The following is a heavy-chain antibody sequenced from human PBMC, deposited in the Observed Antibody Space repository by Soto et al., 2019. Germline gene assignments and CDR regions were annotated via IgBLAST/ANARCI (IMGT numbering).Heavy chain of an antibody. Sequence: QITLKESGPTLVKPTQTLKLTCTFSGFSLRTSGVGVGWIRQPPGKALEYLAVIYWDDDKRYSPSLSSRLTITKDTSKNQVILTMTNMDPLDTATYFCAHRRPWSSDWNSGWFDPWGQGTLVTVSS. D-gene: IGHD1-1*01. J-gene: IGHJ5*02. CDR1: GFSLRTSGVG. CDR3: AHRRPWSSDWNSGWFDP. V-gene: IGHV2-5*02. CDR2: IYWDDDK.